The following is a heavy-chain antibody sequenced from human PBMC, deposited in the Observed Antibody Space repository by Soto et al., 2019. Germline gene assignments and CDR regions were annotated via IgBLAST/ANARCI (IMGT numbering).Heavy chain of an antibody. Sequence: PGGSLRLSCAASGFTFSSYWMHWVRQAPGKGLVWVSHINNDGSGTTYADSVKSRFTISRDNAKNTLYLQMNSLRAEDTAVYYCARDPTYSPQSTFSYWGQGTLVTVSS. D-gene: IGHD4-4*01. CDR2: INNDGSGT. CDR3: ARDPTYSPQSTFSY. V-gene: IGHV3-74*01. J-gene: IGHJ4*02. CDR1: GFTFSSYW.